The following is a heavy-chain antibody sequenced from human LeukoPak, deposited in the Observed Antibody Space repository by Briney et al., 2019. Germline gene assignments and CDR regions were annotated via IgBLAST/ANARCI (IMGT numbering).Heavy chain of an antibody. J-gene: IGHJ4*01. V-gene: IGHV3-30*18. CDR3: AKTRGSFPVFDC. D-gene: IGHD1-26*01. CDR1: GFTFSSYG. CDR2: ISYDGSNK. Sequence: GGSLRLSCAASGFTFSSYGMHWVRQAPGKGLEWVAVISYDGSNKYYADSVKGRFTISRDNSKNTLYLQMNSLRAEDTAVYYCAKTRGSFPVFDCWGNVTLVTVSS.